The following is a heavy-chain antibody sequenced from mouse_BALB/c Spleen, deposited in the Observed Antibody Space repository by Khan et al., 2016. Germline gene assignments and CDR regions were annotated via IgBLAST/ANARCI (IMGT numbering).Heavy chain of an antibody. CDR1: GYTFSSYW. V-gene: IGHV1-9*01. D-gene: IGHD1-1*01. CDR3: ARLVSVGGTIMDY. CDR2: ILPGSGRT. J-gene: IGHJ4*01. Sequence: QVQLQQSGAELMKPGASVKISCKATGYTFSSYWIEWVKQRPGHGLEWIGEILPGSGRTNYNEKFKGKATFTADTSSNTAYMQLSSLTSEDSAVYYCARLVSVGGTIMDYWGQGTSVTVSS.